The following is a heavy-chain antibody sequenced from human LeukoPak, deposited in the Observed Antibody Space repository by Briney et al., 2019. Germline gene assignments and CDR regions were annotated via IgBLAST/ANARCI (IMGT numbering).Heavy chain of an antibody. J-gene: IGHJ5*02. CDR1: GYTFTSYY. CDR2: INPHSGGT. V-gene: IGHV1-2*07. Sequence: ASVTDSCKASGYTFTSYYMHWVRQAPGQGLEWMGWINPHSGGTNYAHKFQGRVTMSRDTSISTAYMELSSLRSDDTAVYYCAREGGSSYGYAYHWGQGTLVTVSS. D-gene: IGHD5-18*01. CDR3: AREGGSSYGYAYH.